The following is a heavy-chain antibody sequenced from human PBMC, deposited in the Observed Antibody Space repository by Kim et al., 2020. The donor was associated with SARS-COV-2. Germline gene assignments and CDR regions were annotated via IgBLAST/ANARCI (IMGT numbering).Heavy chain of an antibody. CDR2: IIPIFGTA. D-gene: IGHD2-15*01. CDR1: GGTFSSYA. V-gene: IGHV1-69*13. J-gene: IGHJ4*02. CDR3: ARRSRYCSGGSCYSSWYYFDY. Sequence: SVKVSCKASGGTFSSYAISWVRQAPGQGLEWMGGIIPIFGTANYAQKFQGRVTITADESTSTAYMELSSLRSEDTAVYYCARRSRYCSGGSCYSSWYYFDYWGQGTLVTVSS.